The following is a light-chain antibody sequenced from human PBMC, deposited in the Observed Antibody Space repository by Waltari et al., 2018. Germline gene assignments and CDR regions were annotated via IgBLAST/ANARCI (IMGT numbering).Light chain of an antibody. V-gene: IGLV2-23*01. CDR2: EGS. CDR3: CSYAGSGTGV. CDR1: RSDVGRYNL. J-gene: IGLJ3*02. Sequence: QSTLTQPASVSGSPGQSITIPCTGNRSDVGRYNLVSWYQQHPGKAPKLMIYEGSKRPSGISNRFSGSKSGNTASLTISGLQAEDEADYYCCSYAGSGTGVFGGGTKLTVL.